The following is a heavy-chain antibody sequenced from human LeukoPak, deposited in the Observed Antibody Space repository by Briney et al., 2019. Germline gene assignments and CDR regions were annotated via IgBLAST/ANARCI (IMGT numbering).Heavy chain of an antibody. CDR1: GFTFSTYS. CDR3: AKASSGYYFFDY. Sequence: GGSLRLSCAASGFTFSTYSMNWVRQAPGKGLEWVSYISSSGTIYYADSVKGRFTISRDNSKNTLYLQMNSLRAEDTAVYYCAKASSGYYFFDYWGQGTLVTVSS. CDR2: ISSSGTI. D-gene: IGHD3-22*01. V-gene: IGHV3-48*01. J-gene: IGHJ4*02.